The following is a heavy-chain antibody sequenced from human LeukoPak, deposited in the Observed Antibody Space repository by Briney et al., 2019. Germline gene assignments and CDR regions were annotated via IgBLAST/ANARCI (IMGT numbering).Heavy chain of an antibody. V-gene: IGHV5-51*01. Sequence: RGESLKISCKGSGYRFNAYWIAWVRQMPGKGLEWMGIIYPDVSDTRYSPSFQGQVTISADKSVRTAYLQWSSLKASDTAMYYCARPNITSYYDSRGYDAFDVWGQGTMVTVSS. CDR1: GYRFNAYW. CDR3: ARPNITSYYDSRGYDAFDV. J-gene: IGHJ3*01. CDR2: IYPDVSDT. D-gene: IGHD3-22*01.